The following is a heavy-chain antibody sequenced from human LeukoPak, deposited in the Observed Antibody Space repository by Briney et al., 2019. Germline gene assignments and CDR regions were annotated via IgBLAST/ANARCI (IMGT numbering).Heavy chain of an antibody. CDR3: ARGFGDYDYYFDY. CDR2: IYYSGST. Sequence: PSETLSLTCTVSGGSISSYYWSWIRQPPGKGLEWIGYIYYSGSTNYNPSLKSRVTISVDTSKNQFSLKLSSVTAADTAVYYCARGFGDYDYYFDYWGQGTLVTVSS. J-gene: IGHJ4*02. CDR1: GGSISSYY. V-gene: IGHV4-59*01. D-gene: IGHD4-17*01.